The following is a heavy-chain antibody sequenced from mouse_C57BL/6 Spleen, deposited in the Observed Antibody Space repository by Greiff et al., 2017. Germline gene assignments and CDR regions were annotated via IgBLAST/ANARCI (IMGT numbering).Heavy chain of an antibody. J-gene: IGHJ2*01. CDR2: INPSNGGT. CDR1: GYTFTSYW. CDR3: AGEGDSSGAVED. D-gene: IGHD3-2*02. V-gene: IGHV1-53*01. Sequence: QVQLQQPGTELVKPGASVKLSCKASGYTFTSYWMHWVKQRPGQGLEWIGNINPSNGGTNYNEKFKSKATLTVAKSSSTAYMQLSSLTSEDSAVYYFAGEGDSSGAVEDWGQGATLTVTS.